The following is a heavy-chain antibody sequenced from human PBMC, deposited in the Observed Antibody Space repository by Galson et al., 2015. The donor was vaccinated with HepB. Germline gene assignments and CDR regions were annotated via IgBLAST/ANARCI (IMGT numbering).Heavy chain of an antibody. Sequence: TLSLTCAVSGGSISSGGYSWSWIRQPPGKGLEWIGYIYHSGSTYYNPSLKSRVTISVDRSKNQFSLKLSSVTAADTAVYYCARAIIYYGMDVWGQGTTVTVSS. CDR1: GGSISSGGYS. V-gene: IGHV4-30-2*01. J-gene: IGHJ6*02. CDR3: ARAIIYYGMDV. CDR2: IYHSGST.